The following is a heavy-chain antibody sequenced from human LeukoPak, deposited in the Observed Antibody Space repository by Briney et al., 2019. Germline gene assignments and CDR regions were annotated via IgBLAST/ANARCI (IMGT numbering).Heavy chain of an antibody. J-gene: IGHJ5*02. CDR3: ARERGYCTNGVCYDSGSWFDP. V-gene: IGHV4-59*01. Sequence: SETLSLTCTVSGGSISSYYWSWIRQPPGKGLEWIGYIYYSGSTNYNPSLKSRVTISVDTSKNQFSLKLSSVTAADTAVYYCARERGYCTNGVCYDSGSWFDPWGQGTLITVSS. D-gene: IGHD2-8*01. CDR2: IYYSGST. CDR1: GGSISSYY.